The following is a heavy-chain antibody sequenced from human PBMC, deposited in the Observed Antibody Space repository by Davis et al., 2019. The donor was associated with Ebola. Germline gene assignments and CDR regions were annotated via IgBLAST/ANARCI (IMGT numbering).Heavy chain of an antibody. CDR2: INSDGSTT. CDR3: ARQHDPSTPAPGF. D-gene: IGHD5/OR15-5a*01. V-gene: IGHV3-74*01. J-gene: IGHJ4*02. CDR1: RFTFSDSW. Sequence: GESLKISCAASRFTFSDSWMHWVRQVPGKGLVWVARINSDGSTTHYADSVKGRFTISRDNAKNTLYLQMNSLRAEDTAVYYCARQHDPSTPAPGFWGQGTLVTVSS.